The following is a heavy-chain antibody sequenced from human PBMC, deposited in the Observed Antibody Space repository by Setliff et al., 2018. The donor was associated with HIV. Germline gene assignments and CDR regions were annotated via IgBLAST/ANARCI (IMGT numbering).Heavy chain of an antibody. J-gene: IGHJ5*02. D-gene: IGHD3-22*01. CDR3: ARRDRGDYYDSSGYYQRWFDP. CDR1: GGSISSSSYY. CDR2: IYYSGST. Sequence: SETLSLTCTVSGGSISSSSYYWGWIRQPPGKGLEWIGSIYYSGSTYYNPSLKSRVTLSVDTSKNQFSLKLSSVTAADTAVYFCARRDRGDYYDSSGYYQRWFDPWGRGTRVTVSS. V-gene: IGHV4-39*01.